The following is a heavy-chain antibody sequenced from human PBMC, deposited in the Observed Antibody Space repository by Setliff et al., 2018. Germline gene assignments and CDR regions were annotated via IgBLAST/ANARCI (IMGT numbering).Heavy chain of an antibody. CDR2: ISSGGGII. CDR1: GFTFSTYT. CDR3: TTGLTDYDSGGYLDQ. D-gene: IGHD3-22*01. Sequence: GSLRLSCAASGFTFSTYTMNWVRQAPGKGLEWVSYISSGGGIIYYADSVKGRFTISRDNAKNSVYLQMNSLRTEDTAVYYCTTGLTDYDSGGYLDQWGQGTLVTVSS. J-gene: IGHJ5*02. V-gene: IGHV3-48*04.